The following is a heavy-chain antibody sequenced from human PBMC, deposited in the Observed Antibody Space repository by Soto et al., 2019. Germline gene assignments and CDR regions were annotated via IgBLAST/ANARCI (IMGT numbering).Heavy chain of an antibody. V-gene: IGHV3-74*01. CDR3: ARDEIAPADGRIGCDY. CDR2: INSDGSST. Sequence: PGGSLRLSCAASGFTFSSYWMHWVRQAPGKGLVWVSRINSDGSSTSYADSVRGRFTISRDNAKNTLYLQMNSLRAEDTAVYYCARDEIAPADGRIGCDYWGQGTLATVSS. J-gene: IGHJ4*02. D-gene: IGHD6-13*01. CDR1: GFTFSSYW.